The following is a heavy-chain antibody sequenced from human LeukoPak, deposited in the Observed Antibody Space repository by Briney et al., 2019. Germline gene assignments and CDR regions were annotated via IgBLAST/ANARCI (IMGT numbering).Heavy chain of an antibody. J-gene: IGHJ3*02. CDR2: IGGSASNI. Sequence: GGSLRLSCAASGLTVTDYYMHWIRQAPGKGLEWVSFIGGSASNIYYADSAKGRFTISRDNAKNSLYLQMNSLRAEDTAVYYCAKEWSAFDIWGQGTMVTVSS. D-gene: IGHD2-15*01. V-gene: IGHV3-11*04. CDR1: GLTVTDYY. CDR3: AKEWSAFDI.